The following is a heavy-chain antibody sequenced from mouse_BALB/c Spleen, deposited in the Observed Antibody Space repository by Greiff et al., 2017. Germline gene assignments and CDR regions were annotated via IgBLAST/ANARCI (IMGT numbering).Heavy chain of an antibody. CDR1: GYTFSSYW. V-gene: IGHV1-9*01. D-gene: IGHD2-2*01. J-gene: IGHJ3*01. CDR3: ARRGYDAAY. CDR2: ILPGSGST. Sequence: QVQLKQSGAELMKPGASVKISCKATGYTFSSYWIEWVKQRPGHGLEWIGEILPGSGSTNYNEKFKGKATFTADTSSNTAYMQLSSLTSEDSAVYYCARRGYDAAYWGQGTLVTVSA.